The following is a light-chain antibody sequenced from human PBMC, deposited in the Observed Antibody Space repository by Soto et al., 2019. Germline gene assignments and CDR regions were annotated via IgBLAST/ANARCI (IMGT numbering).Light chain of an antibody. CDR2: GTS. V-gene: IGKV3-15*01. CDR3: QQYNKWPYT. CDR1: QSVGRN. J-gene: IGKJ2*01. Sequence: EIVMTQSPVAMSVSPGESAALSCRASQSVGRNFAWYQQRPGHAPRVLIYGTSTRATGVPARFSGSGSGTDFTLTISSLQSEDFAVYYCQQYNKWPYTFGQGTRLEIK.